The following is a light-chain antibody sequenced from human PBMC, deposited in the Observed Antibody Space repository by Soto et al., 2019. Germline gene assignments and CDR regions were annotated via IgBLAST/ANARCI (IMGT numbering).Light chain of an antibody. V-gene: IGLV2-14*01. CDR1: SSDVGGYNY. CDR3: SSYTSSSTPRV. Sequence: QSALTQPASVSGSPGQSITICCTGTSSDVGGYNYVSWYQQHPGKAPKLMIYEVSNRPSGVSNRFSGSKSGNTASLTISGLQAEDEADYYCSSYTSSSTPRVFGGGTKLTVL. CDR2: EVS. J-gene: IGLJ3*02.